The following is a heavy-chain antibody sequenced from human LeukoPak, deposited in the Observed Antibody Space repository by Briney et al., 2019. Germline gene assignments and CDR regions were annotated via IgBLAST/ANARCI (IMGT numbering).Heavy chain of an antibody. CDR2: IYRGDSDT. Sequence: GESLKISCKASGYTSTTYWIGWVRQMPGRGLEWMGIIYRGDSDTRYSPSFQGQVTISVDKSTSTAYLQWSSLKASDTAIYYCARNGNYLDAFNIWGQGTMVTVSS. CDR3: ARNGNYLDAFNI. D-gene: IGHD1-7*01. J-gene: IGHJ3*02. V-gene: IGHV5-51*01. CDR1: GYTSTTYW.